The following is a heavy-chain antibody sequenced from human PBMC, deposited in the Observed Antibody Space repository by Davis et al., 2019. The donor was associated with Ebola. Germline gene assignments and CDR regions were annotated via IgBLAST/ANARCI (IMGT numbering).Heavy chain of an antibody. CDR3: ARRGSGWSH. CDR2: INHSGST. CDR1: GDSIRGGTYY. V-gene: IGHV4-34*01. Sequence: MPSETLSLTCSVSGDSIRGGTYYWSWIRQPPGKGLEWIGEINHSGSTNYNPSLKSRVTISVDTSKNQFSLKLNSMTAADTAVYYCARRGSGWSHWGQGTRVTVSS. D-gene: IGHD6-19*01. J-gene: IGHJ4*02.